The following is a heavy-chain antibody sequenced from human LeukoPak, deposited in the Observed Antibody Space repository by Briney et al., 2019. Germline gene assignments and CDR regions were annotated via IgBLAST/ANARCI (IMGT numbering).Heavy chain of an antibody. V-gene: IGHV3-21*01. Sequence: GGSLRLSCAASGFSFSTYTMNWVRQAPGKGLEWVSSISSSSSYIYYADSVKGRFTISRDNAKNSQYLQMNSLRAEDTAVYYCARDERYCSGGSCYLDYFQHWGQGTLVTVSS. CDR3: ARDERYCSGGSCYLDYFQH. CDR1: GFSFSTYT. CDR2: ISSSSSYI. J-gene: IGHJ1*01. D-gene: IGHD2-15*01.